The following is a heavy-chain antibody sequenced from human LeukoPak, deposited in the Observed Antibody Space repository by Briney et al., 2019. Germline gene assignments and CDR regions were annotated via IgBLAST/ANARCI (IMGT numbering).Heavy chain of an antibody. D-gene: IGHD6-19*01. CDR1: GESLSKYY. CDR3: ASSVASTDY. CDR2: INHRGST. V-gene: IGHV4-34*01. J-gene: IGHJ4*02. Sequence: PSETLSLTCAVYGESLSKYYWTWIRQSPGKGLEWIGEINHRGSTNLNPSLKSRVTLSVDTSKYQFSLKLTSVTAADAAVYYCASSVASTDYWGQGTLVTASS.